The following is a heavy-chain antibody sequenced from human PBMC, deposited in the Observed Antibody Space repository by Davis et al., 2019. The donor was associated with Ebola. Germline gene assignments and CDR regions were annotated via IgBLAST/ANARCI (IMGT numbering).Heavy chain of an antibody. D-gene: IGHD2-2*02. CDR2: ISYDGSNK. V-gene: IGHV3-30-3*01. J-gene: IGHJ6*02. CDR1: GFTFSSYA. CDR3: ARGYCSSTSCYIHYYYGMDV. Sequence: GESLKISCAASGFTFSSYAMHWVRQAPGKGLEWVAVISYDGSNKYYADSVKGRFTISRDNSKNTLYLQMNSLRAEDTAVYYCARGYCSSTSCYIHYYYGMDVWGQGTTVTVSS.